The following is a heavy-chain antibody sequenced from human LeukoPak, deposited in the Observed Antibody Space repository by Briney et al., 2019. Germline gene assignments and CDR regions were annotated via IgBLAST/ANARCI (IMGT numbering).Heavy chain of an antibody. CDR3: TRDFDFSSAI. CDR1: GFTFSNNW. CDR2: ISPDGSTT. V-gene: IGHV3-74*01. D-gene: IGHD3-3*01. J-gene: IGHJ4*02. Sequence: GGSLRLSCAASGFTFSNNWMHWVRQAPGKGLVWVSRISPDGSTTGHADSVKGRFTTSRDNAKHTLFLQMNSLRAEDTAVYYCTRDFDFSSAIWGQGTLVTVSS.